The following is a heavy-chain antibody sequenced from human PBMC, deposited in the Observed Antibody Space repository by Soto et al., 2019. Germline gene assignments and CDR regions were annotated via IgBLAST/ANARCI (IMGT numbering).Heavy chain of an antibody. D-gene: IGHD1-26*01. CDR3: TTRYSGSYYEYFQH. CDR2: IKSKTDGGTT. Sequence: EVQLVESGGGLVKPAGSLRLSCAASGFTFSNAWMSWVRQAPGKGLEWVGRIKSKTDGGTTDYAAPVKGRFTISRDDSKNTLYLQMNSLKTEDTAVYYCTTRYSGSYYEYFQHWGQGTLVTVSS. V-gene: IGHV3-15*01. J-gene: IGHJ1*01. CDR1: GFTFSNAW.